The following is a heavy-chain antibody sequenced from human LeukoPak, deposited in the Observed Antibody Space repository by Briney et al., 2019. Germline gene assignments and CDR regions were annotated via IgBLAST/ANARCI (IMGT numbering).Heavy chain of an antibody. D-gene: IGHD2-2*01. J-gene: IGHJ5*02. Sequence: SQTLSLTCAISGDSVSSNSVTWNWIRQSPSRGLEWLGRTYYRSTWYNDYAVSVRGRITVNPDTSKNQFSLHLNSATPEDTAVYYCARRLTQYDCFDPWGQGILLTVSS. CDR3: ARRLTQYDCFDP. V-gene: IGHV6-1*01. CDR1: GDSVSSNSVT. CDR2: TYYRSTWYN.